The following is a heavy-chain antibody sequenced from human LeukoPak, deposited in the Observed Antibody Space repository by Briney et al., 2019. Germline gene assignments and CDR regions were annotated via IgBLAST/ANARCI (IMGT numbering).Heavy chain of an antibody. J-gene: IGHJ4*02. Sequence: SETLSLTCAVSGYSISSTNWWGWIRQPPGKGLEWIGYIYYTGNNNYNPSLKSRVTMSVDTSKNQFSLNLSSVTALDTAVYYCARIFLGYSTGWYFDYWGQGTLVTVSS. CDR2: IYYTGNN. V-gene: IGHV4-28*06. CDR3: ARIFLGYSTGWYFDY. CDR1: GYSISSTNW. D-gene: IGHD6-19*01.